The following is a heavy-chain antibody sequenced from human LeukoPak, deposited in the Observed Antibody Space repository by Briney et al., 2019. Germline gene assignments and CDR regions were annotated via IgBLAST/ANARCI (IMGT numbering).Heavy chain of an antibody. D-gene: IGHD2-2*01. J-gene: IGHJ3*01. CDR3: ARGCCSGPSCYSDTFDL. CDR1: GFTFTSHW. CDR2: IKRDGSEK. Sequence: GGSLRLSRADSGFTFTSHWMAWVRQAPGKGLEGVANIKRDGSEKYYVDSVKGRFTISRDNAKNSMFLQMSSLRAADTAVYYCARGCCSGPSCYSDTFDLWGQGTMVTVSS. V-gene: IGHV3-7*03.